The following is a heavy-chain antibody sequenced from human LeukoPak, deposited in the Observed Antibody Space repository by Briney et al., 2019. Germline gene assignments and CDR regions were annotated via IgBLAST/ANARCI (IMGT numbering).Heavy chain of an antibody. CDR3: ARDDPYCSSTSCYPDYGMDV. CDR1: GFTFSSYS. J-gene: IGHJ6*02. Sequence: GGSLRLSCAASGFTFSSYSMNWVRQAPGEGLEWVSSISSSSSYIYYADSVKGRFTISRDNAKNSLYLQMNSLRAEDTAVYYCARDDPYCSSTSCYPDYGMDVWGQGTTVTVSS. V-gene: IGHV3-21*01. CDR2: ISSSSSYI. D-gene: IGHD2-2*01.